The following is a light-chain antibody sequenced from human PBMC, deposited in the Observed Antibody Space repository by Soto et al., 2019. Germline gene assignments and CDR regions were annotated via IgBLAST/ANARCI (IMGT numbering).Light chain of an antibody. CDR1: QSISGY. CDR3: QQSLSTLLT. CDR2: GAS. J-gene: IGKJ4*01. V-gene: IGKV1-39*01. Sequence: DIQMTQSPSSLSASVGDRVTITCRASQSISGYLNWYQQKPGEAPKVLIPGASTLHNGVPSRFSGRGSGTDFTLTISSLQPEDVATYYCQQSLSTLLTFGGGTKVDIK.